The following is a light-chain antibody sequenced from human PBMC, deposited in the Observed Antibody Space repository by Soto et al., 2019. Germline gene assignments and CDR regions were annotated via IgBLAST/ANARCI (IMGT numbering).Light chain of an antibody. Sequence: DIKMTQSPSTLSGSVGDRVTITCRASQGISSYLAWYQQKPGKAPKLLIYAASTLQSGDPSRFSGSGSGTEFTLTISSLQPEDFATYYCQQLNSYLITFGQGTRLEVK. CDR2: AAS. V-gene: IGKV1-9*01. CDR1: QGISSY. CDR3: QQLNSYLIT. J-gene: IGKJ5*01.